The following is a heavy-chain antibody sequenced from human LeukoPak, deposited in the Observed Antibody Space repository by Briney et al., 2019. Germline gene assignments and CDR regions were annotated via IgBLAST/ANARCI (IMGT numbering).Heavy chain of an antibody. V-gene: IGHV1-69*04. CDR1: GGTFSSYA. J-gene: IGHJ6*02. D-gene: IGHD3-9*01. Sequence: SVKVSYKASGGTFSSYAISWVRQAPGQGLEWMGRINPILGIANYAQKFQGRVTITADKSTSTAYMELSSLRSEDTAVYYCASASYDILTGYYGPYYYYGMDVWGQGTTVTVSS. CDR2: INPILGIA. CDR3: ASASYDILTGYYGPYYYYGMDV.